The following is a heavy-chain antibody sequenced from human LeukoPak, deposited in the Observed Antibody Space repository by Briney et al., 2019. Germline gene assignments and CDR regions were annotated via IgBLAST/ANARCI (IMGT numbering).Heavy chain of an antibody. Sequence: ASVKVSCKASGYTFTSYAMQWVRQAPGQRLEWMGWINAGNGNTKYSQKFQGRVTITRDTSASTAYMELSSLRSEDTAVYYCARGLSSGWYIVYFDYWGQGTLVTVSS. J-gene: IGHJ4*02. V-gene: IGHV1-3*01. CDR3: ARGLSSGWYIVYFDY. CDR1: GYTFTSYA. D-gene: IGHD6-19*01. CDR2: INAGNGNT.